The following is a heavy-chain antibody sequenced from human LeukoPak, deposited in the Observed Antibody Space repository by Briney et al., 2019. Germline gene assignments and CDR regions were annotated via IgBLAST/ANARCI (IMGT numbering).Heavy chain of an antibody. CDR1: GGSISSNNYY. V-gene: IGHV4-39*07. CDR2: IYYSGST. J-gene: IGHJ6*03. Sequence: NPSETLSLTCTVSGGSISSNNYYWGWIRQPPGKGLEWIGSIYYSGSTYYNPSLKSRVTISVDTSKNQFSLKLSSVTAADTAVYYCARGGSGSYYYYYMDVWGKGTTVTVSS. D-gene: IGHD1-26*01. CDR3: ARGGSGSYYYYYMDV.